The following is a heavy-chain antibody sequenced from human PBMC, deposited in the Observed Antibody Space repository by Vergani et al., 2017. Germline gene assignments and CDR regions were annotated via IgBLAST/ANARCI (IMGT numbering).Heavy chain of an antibody. Sequence: QVQLQESGPGLVKPSQTLSLTCTVSGGCISSGSYYWSWIRQPAGKGLEWIGRIYTSGSTNYNPSLKSRVTISVDTSKNQFSLKLSSVTAADTAVYYCARVGYSYGYYYYMDVWGKGP. J-gene: IGHJ6*03. CDR3: ARVGYSYGYYYYMDV. D-gene: IGHD5-18*01. CDR2: IYTSGST. CDR1: GGCISSGSYY. V-gene: IGHV4-61*02.